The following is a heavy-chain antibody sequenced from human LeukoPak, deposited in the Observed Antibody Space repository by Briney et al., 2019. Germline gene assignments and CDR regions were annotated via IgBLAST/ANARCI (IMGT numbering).Heavy chain of an antibody. CDR1: GFTFSSYW. CDR3: ASPTKGYWYFDL. V-gene: IGHV3-7*01. Sequence: KTGGSLRLSCAASGFTFSSYWMSWVRQAPGKGLEWVANIKQDGSEKYFVDSVKGRFTISRDNAKNSPYLQMNSLRAEDTAVYYCASPTKGYWYFDLWGRGTLVTVSS. CDR2: IKQDGSEK. J-gene: IGHJ2*01.